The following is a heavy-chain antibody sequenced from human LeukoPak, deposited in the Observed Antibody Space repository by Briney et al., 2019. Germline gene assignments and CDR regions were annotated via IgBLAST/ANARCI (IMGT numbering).Heavy chain of an antibody. CDR1: GFTFSSYG. Sequence: GGSLRLSCAASGFTFSSYGMHWVRQAPGKGLEWVAFIRYDGSNKYYADSVKGRFTISRDNSKNTLYLHVNSLRPEDTAVYYCARVLCSGGSCTNFDYWGQGTLVTVSS. J-gene: IGHJ4*02. CDR2: IRYDGSNK. D-gene: IGHD2-15*01. V-gene: IGHV3-30*02. CDR3: ARVLCSGGSCTNFDY.